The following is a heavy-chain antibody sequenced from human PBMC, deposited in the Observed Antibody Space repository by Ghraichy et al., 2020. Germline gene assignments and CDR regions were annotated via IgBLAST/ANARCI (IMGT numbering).Heavy chain of an antibody. CDR2: IWYDGSKT. D-gene: IGHD4-11*01. V-gene: IGHV3-33*01. Sequence: GGSLRLSCAASGFIFNSYDMHWVRQAPGKGLEWVAVIWYDGSKTYYTDSVKGRFTISRDTSENTLYLQMSSLRAQDTALYYCARDDSSNLYYFDYWGQGTLVTVSS. CDR3: ARDDSSNLYYFDY. CDR1: GFIFNSYD. J-gene: IGHJ4*02.